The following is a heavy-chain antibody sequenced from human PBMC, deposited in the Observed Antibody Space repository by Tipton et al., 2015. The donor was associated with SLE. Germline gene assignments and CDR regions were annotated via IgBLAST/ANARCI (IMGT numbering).Heavy chain of an antibody. CDR1: GGSISSHY. CDR3: AGAWQGYCSGGTCYVLDY. J-gene: IGHJ4*02. D-gene: IGHD2-15*01. V-gene: IGHV4-59*11. Sequence: TLSLTCTVSGGSISSHYWSWIRQPPGKGLEWIGYISYSETTSYNPSLQSRVTISVDTSKNQFSLKLRSVTAADTAVYYCAGAWQGYCSGGTCYVLDYWGQGTLVTVSS. CDR2: ISYSETT.